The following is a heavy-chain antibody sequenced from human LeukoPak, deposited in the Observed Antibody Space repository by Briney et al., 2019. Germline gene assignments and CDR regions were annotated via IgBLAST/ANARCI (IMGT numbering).Heavy chain of an antibody. CDR3: ARAPKFRLVGVPKGPFDP. V-gene: IGHV3-23*01. Sequence: GGTLRLSCAASGFIFSSYGMSWVRQAPGKGLEWISGISGSGSSTFYVDSVKGRFTISRDNSKNTLYLQMNSLRAEDTAVYYCARAPKFRLVGVPKGPFDPWGQGTLVTVSS. D-gene: IGHD1-26*01. CDR1: GFIFSSYG. CDR2: ISGSGSST. J-gene: IGHJ5*02.